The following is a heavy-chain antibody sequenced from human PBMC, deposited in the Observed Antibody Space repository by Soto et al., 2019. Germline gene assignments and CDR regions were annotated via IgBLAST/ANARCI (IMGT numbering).Heavy chain of an antibody. CDR3: ERFYYYRGGQPAFDI. CDR1: GYTVSESS. D-gene: IGHD2-15*01. V-gene: IGHV1-24*01. Sequence: QVHLVQSGAEVKKPGASVKVSCKVSGYTVSESSMHWVRQAPGKGLEWMGGFDPEDGETNYAQKFQGRVIMTEDTSTDTAYMELSSLRSEHTAIYYCERFYYYRGGQPAFDIWGQGTMVSVSS. CDR2: FDPEDGET. J-gene: IGHJ3*02.